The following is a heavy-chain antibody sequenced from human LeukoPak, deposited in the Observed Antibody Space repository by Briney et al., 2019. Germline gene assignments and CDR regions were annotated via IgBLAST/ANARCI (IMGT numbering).Heavy chain of an antibody. J-gene: IGHJ3*02. D-gene: IGHD5-12*01. CDR3: AKDEYGSSGYEGAFDI. CDR2: IRYDGSNK. V-gene: IGHV3-30*02. CDR1: GFTFSSYG. Sequence: PGGSLRLSCAASGFTFSSYGMHWVRQAPGKGLEWLAFIRYDGSNKYYADSVKGRFTISRDNSKNTLYLQMNSLRAEDTAVYYFAKDEYGSSGYEGAFDIWGQMTMVNVS.